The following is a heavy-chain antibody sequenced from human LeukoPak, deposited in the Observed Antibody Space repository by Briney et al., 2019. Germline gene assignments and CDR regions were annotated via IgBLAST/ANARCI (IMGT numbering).Heavy chain of an antibody. Sequence: APVKVSCKASGYTFTSYGISWVRQAPGQGLEWMGWISAYNGNTNYAQELQGRVTMTTDTSTSTAYMELRSLRSDDTAVYYCARDLRATIFGVVIIGFAYWGQGTLVTVSS. CDR1: GYTFTSYG. V-gene: IGHV1-18*01. D-gene: IGHD3-3*01. CDR2: ISAYNGNT. CDR3: ARDLRATIFGVVIIGFAY. J-gene: IGHJ4*02.